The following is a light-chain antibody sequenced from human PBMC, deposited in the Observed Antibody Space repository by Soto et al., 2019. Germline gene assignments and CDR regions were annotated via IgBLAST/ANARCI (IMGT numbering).Light chain of an antibody. CDR3: KQCSRYPLT. V-gene: IGKV1-5*03. J-gene: IGKJ4*01. CDR1: QSVGTW. Sequence: DIQITKSPSSMSASVGGRVTINCRASQSVGTWLAWYQQKPGKAPKLLIYKASSLESGVPSRFSGSGSGTEFTLTISSLQPDEFATYYCKQCSRYPLTFGGGTKVDIK. CDR2: KAS.